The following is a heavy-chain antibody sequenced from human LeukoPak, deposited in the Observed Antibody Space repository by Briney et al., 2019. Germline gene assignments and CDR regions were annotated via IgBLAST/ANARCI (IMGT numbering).Heavy chain of an antibody. Sequence: GGSLRLPCEDSGFSLSSYEMNWVRQAPGKGLEWVSHISSRGSTIYYADSVKGRFTISRDNAKNSLYLQMNSLRAEDTAVYYCARVGWVLRYAFDIWGQGTMVTVSS. CDR3: ARVGWVLRYAFDI. J-gene: IGHJ3*02. CDR1: GFSLSSYE. CDR2: ISSRGSTI. V-gene: IGHV3-48*03. D-gene: IGHD3-16*01.